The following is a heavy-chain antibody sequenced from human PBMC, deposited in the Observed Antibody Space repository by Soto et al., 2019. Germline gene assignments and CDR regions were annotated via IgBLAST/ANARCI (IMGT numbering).Heavy chain of an antibody. CDR3: AREVRASSSWYNWFDP. V-gene: IGHV5-51*01. J-gene: IGHJ5*02. D-gene: IGHD6-13*01. CDR1: GYSFTSYW. CDR2: IYPGDSDT. Sequence: GESLKISCKGSGYSFTSYWIGWVRQMPGKGLEWMGIIYPGDSDTRYSPSFQGQVTISADNSISTAYLQWSSLKASDTAMYYCAREVRASSSWYNWFDPWGQGTLVTVSS.